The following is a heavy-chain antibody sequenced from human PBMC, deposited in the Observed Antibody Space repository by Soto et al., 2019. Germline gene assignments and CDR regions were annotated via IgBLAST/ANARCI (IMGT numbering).Heavy chain of an antibody. CDR3: ARVFSDSSSFFDP. CDR2: TYYSGRT. Sequence: QVQLQESGPGLVKPSQTLSLTCTVSGGSISSGGYYWSWIRQHPGKGLEWIGYTYYSGRTNYNPSLKSRVTISVDTSKNQFSLKLNSVTAADTAVYYCARVFSDSSSFFDPWGQGTLVTVSS. D-gene: IGHD6-13*01. J-gene: IGHJ5*02. V-gene: IGHV4-31*03. CDR1: GGSISSGGYY.